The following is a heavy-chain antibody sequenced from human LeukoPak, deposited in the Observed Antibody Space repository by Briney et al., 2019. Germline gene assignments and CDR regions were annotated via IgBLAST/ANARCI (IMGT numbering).Heavy chain of an antibody. D-gene: IGHD7-27*01. Sequence: SETLSLTCTVSGGSIRSYYWSWIRQPPGKALEWIGYIDYSGSTNDNPSLKSRVTISVDTSKSQFSLKLTSVTAADTAVYYCARAFPGEGYYYGMDVWGQGTTVTVS. V-gene: IGHV4-59*08. CDR1: GGSIRSYY. CDR2: IDYSGST. CDR3: ARAFPGEGYYYGMDV. J-gene: IGHJ6*02.